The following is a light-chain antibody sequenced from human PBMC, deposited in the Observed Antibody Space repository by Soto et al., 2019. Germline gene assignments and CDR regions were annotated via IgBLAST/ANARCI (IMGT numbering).Light chain of an antibody. Sequence: EIVMTRSPATLSVSPGERATLSCRASQSVTSNLAWFQQKPGQAPRLLIYAASTRASGIPARFSGSGSGTEFTLTISSLQSEDFAAYYCQQYDNWPPWTFGQGTKVEIK. CDR1: QSVTSN. CDR2: AAS. CDR3: QQYDNWPPWT. J-gene: IGKJ1*01. V-gene: IGKV3-15*01.